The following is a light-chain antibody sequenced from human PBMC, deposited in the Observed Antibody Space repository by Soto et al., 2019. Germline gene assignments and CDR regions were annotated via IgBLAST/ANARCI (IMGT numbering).Light chain of an antibody. Sequence: EVVLTQSPGTLSLSPGERATLSCWASQSVSGNYLAWHQQKPGQAPRLLIYAVSRRATGIPDRFSGSWSGTDFTLTISRLEPEDFAVYYCQHYGRSPWTFGQGTKVEIK. CDR2: AVS. J-gene: IGKJ1*01. V-gene: IGKV3-20*01. CDR3: QHYGRSPWT. CDR1: QSVSGNY.